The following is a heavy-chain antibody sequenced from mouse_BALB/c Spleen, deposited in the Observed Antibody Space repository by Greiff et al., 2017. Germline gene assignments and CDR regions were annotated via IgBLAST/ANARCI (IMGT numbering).Heavy chain of an antibody. Sequence: EVQLVESGGGLVKPGGSLKLSCAASGFTFSSYAMSWVRQTPEKRLEWVASISSGGSTYYPDSVKGRFTISRDNARNTLYLQMSSLKSEDTAMYYYAREGGGYGKGGDYAMDYWGQGTSVTVSS. CDR1: GFTFSSYA. D-gene: IGHD2-1*01. CDR3: AREGGGYGKGGDYAMDY. CDR2: ISSGGST. J-gene: IGHJ4*01. V-gene: IGHV5-6-5*01.